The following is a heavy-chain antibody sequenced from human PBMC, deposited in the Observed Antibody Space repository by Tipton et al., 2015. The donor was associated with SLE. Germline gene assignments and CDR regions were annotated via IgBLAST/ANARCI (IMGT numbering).Heavy chain of an antibody. Sequence: TLSLTCTVSGDSISSYYWSWIRQPPGKGLEWIGSIYYSGSTYYNPSLKSRVTISVDTSKNQFSLKLSSVTAADTAVYYCARDPLRYFDWLFDGGNAFDIWGQGTMVTVSS. CDR2: IYYSGST. CDR1: GDSISSYY. V-gene: IGHV4-38-2*02. CDR3: ARDPLRYFDWLFDGGNAFDI. D-gene: IGHD3-9*01. J-gene: IGHJ3*02.